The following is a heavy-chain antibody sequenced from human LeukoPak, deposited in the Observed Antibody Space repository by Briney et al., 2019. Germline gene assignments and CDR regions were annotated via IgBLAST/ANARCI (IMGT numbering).Heavy chain of an antibody. CDR3: TRFTIVGVVDAFDI. D-gene: IGHD3-3*01. CDR2: IRSKVYGGTT. J-gene: IGHJ3*02. Sequence: PGGSLRLSCTASGFTFGDYAMSWVRQAPGKGLEWVGFIRSKVYGGTTEYAASVKVRFTISRDGSKSIAYLQMTSLKTEDAGVYYCTRFTIVGVVDAFDIWGQGTMVTVSS. V-gene: IGHV3-49*04. CDR1: GFTFGDYA.